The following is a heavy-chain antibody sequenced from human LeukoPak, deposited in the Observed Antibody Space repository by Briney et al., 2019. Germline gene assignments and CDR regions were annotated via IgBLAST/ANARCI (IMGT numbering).Heavy chain of an antibody. CDR1: GFTFSSYS. Sequence: GGSLRLSCVASGFTFSSYSMNWVRQAPGKGLEWVSSIISSSSYIYYADSVKGRFTISRDNAKNSLYLQMNSLRAEDTAVYYCAREAHLYCSGGSYPFDYWGQGTLVTVSS. CDR3: AREAHLYCSGGSYPFDY. D-gene: IGHD2-15*01. J-gene: IGHJ4*02. V-gene: IGHV3-21*01. CDR2: IISSSSYI.